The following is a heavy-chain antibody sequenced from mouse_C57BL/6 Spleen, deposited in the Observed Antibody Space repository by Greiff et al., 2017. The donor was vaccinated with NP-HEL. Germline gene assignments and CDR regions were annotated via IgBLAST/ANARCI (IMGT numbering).Heavy chain of an antibody. CDR2: INYDGSST. D-gene: IGHD2-4*01. V-gene: IGHV5-16*01. CDR1: GFTFSDYY. J-gene: IGHJ4*01. CDR3: ARERDYYDYDDAMDY. Sequence: EVQLQESEGGLVQPGSSMKLSCTASGFTFSDYYMAWVRQVPEKGLEWVANINYDGSSTYYLDSLKSRFIISRDNAKNILYLQMSSLKSEDTATYYCARERDYYDYDDAMDYWGQGTSVTVSS.